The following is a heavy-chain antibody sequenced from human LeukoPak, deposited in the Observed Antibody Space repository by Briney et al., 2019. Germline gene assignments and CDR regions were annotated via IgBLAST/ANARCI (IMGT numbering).Heavy chain of an antibody. D-gene: IGHD3-9*01. CDR1: GFTFSNYG. J-gene: IGHJ5*02. CDR2: ISNDGNTK. V-gene: IGHV3-30*18. CDR3: AKDRYYEIRGWFDP. Sequence: GGSLRLSCAASGFTFSNYGFHWVRQAPGKGLEWVALISNDGNTKYCADSLKGRFTISRDNSKNSLYLQMNSLRVEDTAVYYCAKDRYYEIRGWFDPWGQGTLVTVSS.